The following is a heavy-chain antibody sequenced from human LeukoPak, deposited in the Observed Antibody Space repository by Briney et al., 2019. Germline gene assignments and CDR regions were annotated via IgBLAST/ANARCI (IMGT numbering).Heavy chain of an antibody. Sequence: GGSLRLSCAASGFTVSSNYMSWVRQAPGKGLEWVSVIYSGGSTYYADSVKGRFTISRDNSKNTLYLQMNSLRAEDTAVYYCARATSGSYYLDYWGQGTLVTVSS. J-gene: IGHJ4*02. CDR2: IYSGGST. V-gene: IGHV3-53*01. CDR1: GFTVSSNY. D-gene: IGHD1-26*01. CDR3: ARATSGSYYLDY.